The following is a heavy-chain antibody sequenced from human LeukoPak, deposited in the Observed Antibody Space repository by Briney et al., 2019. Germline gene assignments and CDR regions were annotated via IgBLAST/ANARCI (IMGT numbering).Heavy chain of an antibody. CDR1: GFTFSSYS. CDR3: ARGENNYGYYYYFDY. V-gene: IGHV3-21*01. CDR2: ISSSSSYI. Sequence: GGSLRLSCAASGFTFSSYSMNWVRQAPGKGLEWVSSISSSSSYIYYADSVKGRFTISRDNAKNSLYPQMNSLRAEDTAVYYCARGENNYGYYYYFDYWGQGTLVTVSS. J-gene: IGHJ4*02. D-gene: IGHD5-18*01.